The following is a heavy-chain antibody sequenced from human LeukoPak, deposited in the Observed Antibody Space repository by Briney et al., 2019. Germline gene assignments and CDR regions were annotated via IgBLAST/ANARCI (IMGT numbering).Heavy chain of an antibody. CDR2: IIPIFGTA. J-gene: IGHJ5*02. D-gene: IGHD2-15*01. Sequence: GASVKVSCKASGGTFSSYAISWVRQAPGQGLEWMGGIIPIFGTANYAQKLQGRVTMTTDTSTSTAYMELRSLRSDDTAVYYCARDDGGLVDWFDPWGQGTLVTVSS. CDR3: ARDDGGLVDWFDP. CDR1: GGTFSSYA. V-gene: IGHV1-69*05.